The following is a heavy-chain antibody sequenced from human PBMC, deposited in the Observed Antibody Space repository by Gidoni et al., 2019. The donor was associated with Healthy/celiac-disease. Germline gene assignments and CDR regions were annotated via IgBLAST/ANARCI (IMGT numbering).Heavy chain of an antibody. J-gene: IGHJ4*02. CDR1: GFTFDDYA. CDR2: ISWNSGSI. CDR3: AKDISPLYSGSSFGAVDY. Sequence: EVQLVESGGGLVQPGRSLRLSCAASGFTFDDYAMHWVRQAPVKGLEWVSGISWNSGSIGYADSVKGRFTISRDNAKNSLYLQMNSLRAEDTALYYCAKDISPLYSGSSFGAVDYWGQGTLVTVSS. D-gene: IGHD1-26*01. V-gene: IGHV3-9*01.